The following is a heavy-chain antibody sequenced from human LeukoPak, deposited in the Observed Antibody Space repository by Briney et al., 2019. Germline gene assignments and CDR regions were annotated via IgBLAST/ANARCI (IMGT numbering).Heavy chain of an antibody. J-gene: IGHJ4*02. D-gene: IGHD6-13*01. V-gene: IGHV4-34*01. CDR3: ATGRQQQLVRAFDY. CDR2: ISHSVSS. CDR1: GGSFRGYY. Sequence: SDTLSLTCALYGGSFRGYYWSWIRQPPGAGREWIGEISHSVSSNYNPSLKSRVTISVDTSKNHYSLKLTAVTAADPAGYYCATGRQQQLVRAFDYWSQGTLVTVSS.